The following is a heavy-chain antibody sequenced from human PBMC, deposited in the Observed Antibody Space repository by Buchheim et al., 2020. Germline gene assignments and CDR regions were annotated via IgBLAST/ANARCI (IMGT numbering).Heavy chain of an antibody. D-gene: IGHD3-9*01. Sequence: QVQLVESGGGVVQPGRSLRLSCAASGFTFSSYAMHWVRQAPGKGLEWGAVISYDGSNKYYADSVKGRFTISRDNSKNTQYLQMNSLRAEDTAVYYCARDPYDILTGEYYFDYWGQGTL. CDR3: ARDPYDILTGEYYFDY. CDR1: GFTFSSYA. J-gene: IGHJ4*02. V-gene: IGHV3-30*04. CDR2: ISYDGSNK.